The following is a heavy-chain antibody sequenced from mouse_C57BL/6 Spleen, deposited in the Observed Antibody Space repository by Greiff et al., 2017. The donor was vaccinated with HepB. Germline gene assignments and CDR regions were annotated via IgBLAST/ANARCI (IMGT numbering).Heavy chain of an antibody. D-gene: IGHD1-1*01. CDR3: ARQYYGSWFAY. CDR2: IHPNSGST. CDR1: GYTFTSYW. V-gene: IGHV1-64*01. J-gene: IGHJ3*01. Sequence: QVQLQQPGAELVKPGASVKLSCKASGYTFTSYWMHWVKQRTGQGLEWIGMIHPNSGSTNYNEKFKSKATLTVDKSSSTAYMQLSSLTSEDSAVYYCARQYYGSWFAYWGHGTLVTVSA.